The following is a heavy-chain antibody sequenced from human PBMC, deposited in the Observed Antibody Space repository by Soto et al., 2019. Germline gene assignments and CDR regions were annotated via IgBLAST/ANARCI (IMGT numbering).Heavy chain of an antibody. CDR3: ARDRLRAVYAFDF. CDR2: IYYSGIT. J-gene: IGHJ3*01. D-gene: IGHD5-12*01. CDR1: GGSVSSGAYY. V-gene: IGHV4-31*03. Sequence: PXETLSLPCTVSGGSVSSGAYYWTWIRQRPGKGLEWIGYIYYSGITYYSPSLKSRLSISLDTSKNQFSLRLSSVTAADTAMYYCARDRLRAVYAFDFWGHGTMVTVSS.